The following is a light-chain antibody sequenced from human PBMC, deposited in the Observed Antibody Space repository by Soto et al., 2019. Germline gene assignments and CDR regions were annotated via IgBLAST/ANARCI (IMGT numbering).Light chain of an antibody. Sequence: QSALTQPASVSGSPGQSITISCTGTSSEVGGYNYVSWYQQHPGKAPKLMIYDVSNRPSGVFNRFSGSKSGNTASLTISGLQAEDEADYYCSSYTSSCSYVFGTGTKVTVL. CDR1: SSEVGGYNY. CDR2: DVS. V-gene: IGLV2-14*01. J-gene: IGLJ1*01. CDR3: SSYTSSCSYV.